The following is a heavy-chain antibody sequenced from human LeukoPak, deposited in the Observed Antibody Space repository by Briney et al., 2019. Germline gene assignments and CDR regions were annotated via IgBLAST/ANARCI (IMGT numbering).Heavy chain of an antibody. CDR2: IRTYNGNA. CDR1: GYSFATTG. Sequence: ASVKVSCKASGYSFATTGISWVRQAPGQGLEWMGWIRTYNGNANYAQGLQGRVIMTTDTSTSTAYLELGSLTSDDTAVYYCARDRWDYCNTISCYVVLEYWGQGTLVTVSS. J-gene: IGHJ4*02. D-gene: IGHD2/OR15-2a*01. CDR3: ARDRWDYCNTISCYVVLEY. V-gene: IGHV1-18*01.